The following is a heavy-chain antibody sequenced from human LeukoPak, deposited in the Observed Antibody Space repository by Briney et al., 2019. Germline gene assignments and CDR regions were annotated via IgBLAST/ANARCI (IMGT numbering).Heavy chain of an antibody. V-gene: IGHV3-21*01. CDR1: GFTFSSYS. D-gene: IGHD6-19*01. CDR2: ISSSSSYI. Sequence: GGSLRLSCAASGFTFSSYSMNWVRQAPGKGLEWVSSISSSSSYIYYADSVKGRFTISRDNAKNSVYLQMNSLRAEDTAVYYCARDKWLTKTQYFDYWGQGTLVTVSS. CDR3: ARDKWLTKTQYFDY. J-gene: IGHJ4*02.